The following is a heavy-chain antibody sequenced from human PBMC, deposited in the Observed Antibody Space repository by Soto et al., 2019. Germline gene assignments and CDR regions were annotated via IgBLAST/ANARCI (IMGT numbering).Heavy chain of an antibody. Sequence: GSLRLSCAASVFTFSSYVMHWVRQAPGKGLEWVAVISSDGNNKRYADSVKDRFTISRDNSKNTLYLQMYSLRAEDTAVYYCAKDQGSSWYSSYYYYYGMDVWGQGTTVTVSS. J-gene: IGHJ6*02. D-gene: IGHD6-13*01. V-gene: IGHV3-30*18. CDR1: VFTFSSYV. CDR2: ISSDGNNK. CDR3: AKDQGSSWYSSYYYYYGMDV.